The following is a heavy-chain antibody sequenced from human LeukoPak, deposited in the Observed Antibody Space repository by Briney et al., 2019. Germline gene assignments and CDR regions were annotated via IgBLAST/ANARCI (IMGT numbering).Heavy chain of an antibody. CDR2: IIPVLSTA. Sequence: ASVTVSFKASGDTFSIYAISWVRQAPGQGLEWMGGIIPVLSTANYSQKFQDRVTITADESTSTTYMELSSLKSEDTAVYYCATTGGDIYYYYMDVWGKGTTVTISS. D-gene: IGHD3-16*01. CDR1: GDTFSIYA. J-gene: IGHJ6*03. V-gene: IGHV1-69*13. CDR3: ATTGGDIYYYYMDV.